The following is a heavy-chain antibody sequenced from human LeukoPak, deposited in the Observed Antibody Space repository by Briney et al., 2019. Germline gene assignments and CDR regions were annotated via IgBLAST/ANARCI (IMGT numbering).Heavy chain of an antibody. V-gene: IGHV3-23*01. D-gene: IGHD3-16*01. J-gene: IGHJ6*03. Sequence: GGSLRLSCAVSGFTFSSYAMSWVRQAPGKGLEWVSAISGSGGGTFYADSVRDRFTISRDNSKNTVYLQMNSLRAEDTAVYYCAKDYAGGWPKRGMDVWGKGATVTVSS. CDR1: GFTFSSYA. CDR2: ISGSGGGT. CDR3: AKDYAGGWPKRGMDV.